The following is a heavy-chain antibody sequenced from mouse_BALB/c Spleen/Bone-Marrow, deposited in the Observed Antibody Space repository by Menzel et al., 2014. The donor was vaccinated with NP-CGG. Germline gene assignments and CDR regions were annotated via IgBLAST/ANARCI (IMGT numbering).Heavy chain of an antibody. CDR1: GYTFTNYW. J-gene: IGHJ2*02. D-gene: IGHD1-1*01. CDR3: ARGRTTVVSDY. Sequence: QVQLQQSGAEVVKPGASVKVSCKASGYTFTNYWMRWVKQRPGQGLEWIGEIEPSDSYTNYNQDFKGKATLTVDKSSSTDYMQLSSLTSEDSAVYYCARGRTTVVSDYWGQGTSLTVSS. CDR2: IEPSDSYT. V-gene: IGHV1-69*02.